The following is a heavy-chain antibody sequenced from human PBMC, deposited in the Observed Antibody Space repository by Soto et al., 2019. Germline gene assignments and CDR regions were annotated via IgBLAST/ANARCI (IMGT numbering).Heavy chain of an antibody. D-gene: IGHD4-4*01. CDR3: ARYSNWYYFDY. CDR2: IYYSGST. CDR1: GGSLRSGGYY. V-gene: IGHV4-31*03. Sequence: SETLSLPCTLSGGSLRSGGYYWSWVRQHPGKGLDWIGYIYYSGSTYYNPSLKSRVTISVDTSKNQFSLKLSSVTAADTAVYYCARYSNWYYFDYWGQGTLVTVSS. J-gene: IGHJ4*02.